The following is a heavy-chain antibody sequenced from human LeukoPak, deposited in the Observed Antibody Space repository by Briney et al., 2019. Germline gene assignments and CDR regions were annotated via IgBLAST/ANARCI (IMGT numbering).Heavy chain of an antibody. CDR3: ARTGSIVVADY. D-gene: IGHD2-21*01. CDR2: IYPDDSDT. V-gene: IGHV5-51*01. Sequence: GESLKISCKGSGYSFTSYWIGWVRQMPGKGPEWMGIIYPDDSDTRYSPAFQGQVTISADRSISTAYLQWTSLKASDTAMYYCARTGSIVVADYWGQGTRVTVS. J-gene: IGHJ4*02. CDR1: GYSFTSYW.